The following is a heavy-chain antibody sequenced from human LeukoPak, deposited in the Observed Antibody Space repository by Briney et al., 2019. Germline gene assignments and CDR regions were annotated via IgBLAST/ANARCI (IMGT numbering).Heavy chain of an antibody. J-gene: IGHJ4*02. CDR3: ARDGSSSGYIDYFDY. Sequence: SVKVSCKASGGTFSSYAISWVRQAPGQGLEWMGGIIPIFGTANYAQKFQGRVTITADKSTSTAYMELSSLRSEDTAVYYCARDGSSSGYIDYFDYWGQGTLVTVSS. V-gene: IGHV1-69*06. CDR1: GGTFSSYA. CDR2: IIPIFGTA. D-gene: IGHD3-22*01.